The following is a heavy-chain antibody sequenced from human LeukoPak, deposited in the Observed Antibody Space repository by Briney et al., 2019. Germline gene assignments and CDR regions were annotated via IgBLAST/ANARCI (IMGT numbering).Heavy chain of an antibody. Sequence: ASVKVSCKASGYTFTSYGISWVRQAPGQGLEWMGWISAYNGNTNYAQKLQGRVTMTTDTSTSTAYMELRSLRSDDTTVYYCARVENYYDSSGYWPTFWGQGTLVTVSS. CDR1: GYTFTSYG. D-gene: IGHD3-22*01. J-gene: IGHJ4*02. CDR2: ISAYNGNT. CDR3: ARVENYYDSSGYWPTF. V-gene: IGHV1-18*01.